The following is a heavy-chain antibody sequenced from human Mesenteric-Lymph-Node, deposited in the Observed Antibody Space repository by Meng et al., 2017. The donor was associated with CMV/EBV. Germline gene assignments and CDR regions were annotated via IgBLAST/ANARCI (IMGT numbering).Heavy chain of an antibody. CDR1: GFTVSSNY. J-gene: IGHJ4*02. Sequence: GESLKISCAASGFTVSSNYMSWVRQAPGKGLVWVSGINTDGSSTSYAESVKGRFTISRDNAKNTLYLQMNSLRAEDTAVYYCAGPLNPHYYYDSSGYYYWGQGTLVTVSS. CDR2: INTDGSST. V-gene: IGHV3-74*01. CDR3: AGPLNPHYYYDSSGYYY. D-gene: IGHD3-22*01.